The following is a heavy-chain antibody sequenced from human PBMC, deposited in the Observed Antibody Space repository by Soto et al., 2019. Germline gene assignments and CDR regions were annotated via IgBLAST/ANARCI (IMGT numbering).Heavy chain of an antibody. J-gene: IGHJ5*02. Sequence: PGGSLRLSCAASGFSFSTYSMNWVRQAPGKGLEWVSYISDSSSAIYYADSVKGRFTISRDNVKKSLYLQMNSLRAEDTAVYYCVRPYGSGSHYAWFDPWGQGTLVTVSS. CDR1: GFSFSTYS. CDR2: ISDSSSAI. D-gene: IGHD3-10*01. V-gene: IGHV3-48*01. CDR3: VRPYGSGSHYAWFDP.